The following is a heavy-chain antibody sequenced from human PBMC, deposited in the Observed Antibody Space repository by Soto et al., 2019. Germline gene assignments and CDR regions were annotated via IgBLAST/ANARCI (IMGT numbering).Heavy chain of an antibody. CDR3: ARDLEVVVAATNWSAFDI. CDR1: GFTFSSYG. D-gene: IGHD2-15*01. Sequence: PGGSLRLSCAASGFTFSSYGMHWVRQAPGKGLEWVAVIWYDGSNKYYADSVKGRFTISRDNSKNTLYLQMNSLRAEDTAVYYCARDLEVVVAATNWSAFDIWGQGTMVTVSS. CDR2: IWYDGSNK. J-gene: IGHJ3*02. V-gene: IGHV3-33*01.